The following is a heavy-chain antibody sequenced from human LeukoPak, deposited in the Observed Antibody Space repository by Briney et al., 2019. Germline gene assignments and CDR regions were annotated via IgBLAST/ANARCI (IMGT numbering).Heavy chain of an antibody. Sequence: SETLSLTCTVSGGSISSYYWSWIWQPPGKGLEWIGYIYYSGSTNYNPSLKSRVTISVDRSKNQFSLKLSSVTAADTAVYYCARVRVTTGRLFDYWGQGTLVTVSS. J-gene: IGHJ4*02. CDR3: ARVRVTTGRLFDY. V-gene: IGHV4-59*12. CDR2: IYYSGST. D-gene: IGHD4-11*01. CDR1: GGSISSYY.